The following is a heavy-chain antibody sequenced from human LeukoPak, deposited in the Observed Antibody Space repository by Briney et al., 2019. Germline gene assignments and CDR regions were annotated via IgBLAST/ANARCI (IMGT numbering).Heavy chain of an antibody. D-gene: IGHD3-22*01. CDR2: IYYSGST. CDR1: GGSVSSGSYY. J-gene: IGHJ6*02. CDR3: ARAGSSGYSSYCYGMDV. Sequence: SETLSLTCTVSGGSVSSGSYYWSWIRQPPGKGLEWIGYIYYSGSTNYNPSLKSRVTISVDTSKNQFSLKLSSVTAADTAVYYCARAGSSGYSSYCYGMDVWGQGTTVTVSS. V-gene: IGHV4-61*01.